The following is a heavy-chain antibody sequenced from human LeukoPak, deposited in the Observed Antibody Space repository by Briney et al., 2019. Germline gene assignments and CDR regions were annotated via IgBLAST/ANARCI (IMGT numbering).Heavy chain of an antibody. CDR3: ARDTSGYRRGSFDY. Sequence: SETLSLTCTVSGGSLNSYYWSRIRQPPGKGLEWIGYIYYSGSTNYNPSLKSRVTISLDTSNNQFSMKLSSVTAADTAVYYCARDTSGYRRGSFDYWGQGTLVTVSS. J-gene: IGHJ4*02. CDR1: GGSLNSYY. CDR2: IYYSGST. V-gene: IGHV4-59*01. D-gene: IGHD3-22*01.